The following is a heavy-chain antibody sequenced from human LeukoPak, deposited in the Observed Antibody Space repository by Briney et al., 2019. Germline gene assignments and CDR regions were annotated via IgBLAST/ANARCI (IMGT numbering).Heavy chain of an antibody. CDR3: ARGSSDYYSSFDY. D-gene: IGHD3-22*01. Sequence: TSETLSLTCAVSGGSISSGGYSWSWIRQPPGKGLEWIGYLYHGGSTYYNPSLESRVTISVDWSKNQFTLSLSSVTAADTAVYYCARGSSDYYSSFDYWGQGTLVTVSS. CDR2: LYHGGST. CDR1: GGSISSGGYS. V-gene: IGHV4-30-2*01. J-gene: IGHJ4*02.